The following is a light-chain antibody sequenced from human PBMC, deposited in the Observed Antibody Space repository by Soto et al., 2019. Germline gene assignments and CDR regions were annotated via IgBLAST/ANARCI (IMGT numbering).Light chain of an antibody. CDR2: NNN. V-gene: IGLV1-44*01. J-gene: IGLJ1*01. CDR1: TSNIGINS. Sequence: QSVLTQPPSASGTPGQRVTISCSGGTSNIGINSVSWYQQLPGTAPKLLIYNNNERPSGVPDRFSGSKSGTSASLAISGLQSGDETDYYCAAWDDSLNGYVFGPGTKLTVL. CDR3: AAWDDSLNGYV.